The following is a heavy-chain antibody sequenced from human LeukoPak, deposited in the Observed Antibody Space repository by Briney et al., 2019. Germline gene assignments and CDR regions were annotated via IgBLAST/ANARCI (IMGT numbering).Heavy chain of an antibody. CDR3: SRVYDYVWGSYRFSDAFDV. D-gene: IGHD3-16*02. Sequence: SETLSLTCAVYGGSFSGYSWSWIRQPPGKGLEWIGEINHSGSTNYNPSPKRRVTISVATSQNQSSLNLSAVTAADAAVYYCSRVYDYVWGSYRFSDAFDVWGQVTMVTVSS. J-gene: IGHJ3*01. V-gene: IGHV4-34*01. CDR1: GGSFSGYS. CDR2: INHSGST.